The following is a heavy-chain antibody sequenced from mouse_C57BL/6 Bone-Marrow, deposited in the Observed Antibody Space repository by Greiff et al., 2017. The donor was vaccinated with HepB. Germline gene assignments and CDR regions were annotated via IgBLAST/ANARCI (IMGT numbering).Heavy chain of an antibody. J-gene: IGHJ2*01. CDR2: IYPGNSDT. Sequence: EVQRVESGTVLARPGASVKMSCKTSGYTFTSYWMHWVKQRPGQGLEWIGAIYPGNSDTSYNQKFKGKAKLTAVTSASTAYMELSSLTNEDSAVYYCTRRSKKGNYYGSSYPYYFDYWGQGTTLTVSS. CDR3: TRRSKKGNYYGSSYPYYFDY. D-gene: IGHD1-1*01. V-gene: IGHV1-5*01. CDR1: GYTFTSYW.